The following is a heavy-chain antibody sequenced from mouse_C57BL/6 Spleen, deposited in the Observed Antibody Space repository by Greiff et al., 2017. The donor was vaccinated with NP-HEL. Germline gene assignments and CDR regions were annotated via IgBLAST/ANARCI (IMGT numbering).Heavy chain of an antibody. Sequence: VQLQQSGAELVRPWASVKLSCKASGYTFTDYYINWVKQRPGQGLEWIARIYPGSGNTYYNEKFKGKATLTAEKSSSTAYMQLSSLTSEDSAVYFCARDYYGSSPYYFDYWGQGTTLTVSS. V-gene: IGHV1-76*01. J-gene: IGHJ2*01. D-gene: IGHD1-1*01. CDR3: ARDYYGSSPYYFDY. CDR2: IYPGSGNT. CDR1: GYTFTDYY.